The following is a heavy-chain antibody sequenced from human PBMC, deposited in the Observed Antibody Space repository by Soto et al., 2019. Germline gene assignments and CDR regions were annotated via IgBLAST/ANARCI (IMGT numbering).Heavy chain of an antibody. J-gene: IGHJ6*03. Sequence: GGSLRLSCAASGFTFSSYWMHWVRQAPGKGLVWVSRINSDGSSTSYADSVKGRFTISRDNAKNTLYLQMNSLRAEDTAVYYCARDNFTPSSTGPYYYYYMDVWGKGTTVTVSS. CDR1: GFTFSSYW. CDR3: ARDNFTPSSTGPYYYYYMDV. V-gene: IGHV3-74*01. CDR2: INSDGSST. D-gene: IGHD2-2*01.